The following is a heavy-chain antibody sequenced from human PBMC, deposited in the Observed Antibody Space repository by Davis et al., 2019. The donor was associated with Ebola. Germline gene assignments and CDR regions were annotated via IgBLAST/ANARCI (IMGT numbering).Heavy chain of an antibody. Sequence: AASVKVSCKASGYTFTSYGITWVRQAPGQGLEWMGWINPHNGNTNYAQNVQGRVTMTTDTSTSTAYMEVGSLRSDGTAVYDCARDQFPTKSDHWGQGTLVTVSS. CDR3: ARDQFPTKSDH. CDR2: INPHNGNT. J-gene: IGHJ4*02. CDR1: GYTFTSYG. V-gene: IGHV1-18*04. D-gene: IGHD5-24*01.